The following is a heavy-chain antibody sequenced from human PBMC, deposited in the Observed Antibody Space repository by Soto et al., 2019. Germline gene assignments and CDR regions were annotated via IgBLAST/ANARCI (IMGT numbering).Heavy chain of an antibody. J-gene: IGHJ4*02. V-gene: IGHV3-30*18. D-gene: IGHD2-8*02. Sequence: GGSLRLSCAASGFTFSSYAMHWVRQAPGKGLEWVALISYNGDNIYYADSVKGRFTISRDNSKNTLFLQMNSLRAEDTAVYYCAKRGDSTGKNDLDYWGQGTLVTVSS. CDR2: ISYNGDNI. CDR3: AKRGDSTGKNDLDY. CDR1: GFTFSSYA.